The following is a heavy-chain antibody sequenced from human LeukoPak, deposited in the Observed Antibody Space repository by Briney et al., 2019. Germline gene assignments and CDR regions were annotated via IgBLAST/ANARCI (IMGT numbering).Heavy chain of an antibody. Sequence: SETLSLTCTVSGGSISSYYWSWIRQPPGKGLEWIGYIYYSGSTNYNPSPKSRVTMSVDTSKNQFSLKLSSVTAADTAVYYCARLTYYYCMDVWGQGTTVTVSS. V-gene: IGHV4-59*08. CDR1: GGSISSYY. J-gene: IGHJ6*02. CDR3: ARLTYYYCMDV. CDR2: IYYSGST.